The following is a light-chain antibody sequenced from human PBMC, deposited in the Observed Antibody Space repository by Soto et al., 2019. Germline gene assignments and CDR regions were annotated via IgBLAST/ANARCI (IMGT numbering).Light chain of an antibody. J-gene: IGLJ2*01. CDR1: RGHSNYV. CDR3: QTWDTGNRVV. Sequence: QSVLTQSPSASASLGASVKLTCTLSRGHSNYVIAWHQQQPEKGPRYLMKVNSDGSHNKGDGIPDRFSGSSSGAERYLTISSLLSEDEAEYYCQTWDTGNRVVFGGGTKLTVL. V-gene: IGLV4-69*01. CDR2: VNSDGSH.